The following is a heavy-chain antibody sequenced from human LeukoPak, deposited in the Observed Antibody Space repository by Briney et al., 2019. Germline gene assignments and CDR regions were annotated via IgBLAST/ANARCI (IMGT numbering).Heavy chain of an antibody. D-gene: IGHD3-22*01. J-gene: IGHJ4*02. CDR1: GGSISSYY. V-gene: IGHV4-59*01. Sequence: SETLSLTCTVSGGSISSYYWSWIRQPPGKGLEWIGYIYYSGSTNYNPSLKSRVTISVDTSKNQFSLKLSSVTAADTAVYYCARAPSRYDSSGYPYYFDYWGQGTLVTVSS. CDR2: IYYSGST. CDR3: ARAPSRYDSSGYPYYFDY.